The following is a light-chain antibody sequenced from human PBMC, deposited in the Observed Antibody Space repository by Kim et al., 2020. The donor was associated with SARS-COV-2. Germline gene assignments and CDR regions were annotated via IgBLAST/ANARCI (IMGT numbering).Light chain of an antibody. J-gene: IGLJ2*01. CDR3: SSYAGSNNLV. V-gene: IGLV2-8*01. CDR2: EVS. Sequence: GQSVTISSTGTSSDVGGYNYVSWYQQPPGKAPKLMIYEVSKRPSGVPDRFSGSKSGNTASLTVSGLQAEDEADYYCSSYAGSNNLVFGGGTQLTVL. CDR1: SSDVGGYNY.